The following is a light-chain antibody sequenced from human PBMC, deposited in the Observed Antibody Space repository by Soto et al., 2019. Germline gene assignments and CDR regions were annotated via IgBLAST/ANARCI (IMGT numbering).Light chain of an antibody. Sequence: SSELTQPPSVSVSPGQTARITCSGDALPKQYAYWYQQKPGQAPVLVIYKDSERPSGIPERFSGSSSGTTVTLTISGVQAEDEADYYCQSADSSGTDKVFGTGTKLTVL. CDR2: KDS. J-gene: IGLJ1*01. V-gene: IGLV3-25*02. CDR1: ALPKQY. CDR3: QSADSSGTDKV.